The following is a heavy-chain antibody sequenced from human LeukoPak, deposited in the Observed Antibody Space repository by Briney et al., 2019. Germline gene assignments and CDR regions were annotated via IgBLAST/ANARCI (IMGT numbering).Heavy chain of an antibody. CDR1: GFTFSSYC. Sequence: GGSLRLSCAASGFTFSSYCMNWVRQAPGKGLEWVSSISSSSSYIYYADSVKGRFTISRDNAKNSLYLQMNSLRAEDTAVYYSARGRRNYYGSGSYYWTPYYFDYWGQGTLVTVSS. D-gene: IGHD3-10*01. V-gene: IGHV3-21*01. CDR2: ISSSSSYI. CDR3: ARGRRNYYGSGSYYWTPYYFDY. J-gene: IGHJ4*02.